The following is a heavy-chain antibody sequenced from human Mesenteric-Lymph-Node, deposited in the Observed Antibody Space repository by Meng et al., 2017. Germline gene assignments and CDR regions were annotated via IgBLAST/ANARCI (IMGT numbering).Heavy chain of an antibody. CDR1: GFTFSSYS. CDR2: ISSSSSYI. Sequence: ETLSLTCAASGFTFSSYSMNWVRQAPGKGLEWVSSISSSSSYIYYADSVKGRFTISRDNSKNTLYLQMNSLRTEDTAIYYCAKDRWAEPWGQGTLVTVSS. D-gene: IGHD1-26*01. J-gene: IGHJ4*02. V-gene: IGHV3-21*04. CDR3: AKDRWAEP.